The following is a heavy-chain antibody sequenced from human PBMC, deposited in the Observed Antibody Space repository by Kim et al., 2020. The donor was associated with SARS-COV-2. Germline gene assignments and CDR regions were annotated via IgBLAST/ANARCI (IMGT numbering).Heavy chain of an antibody. J-gene: IGHJ5*02. V-gene: IGHV1-2*04. CDR3: ARGGNMIVSGDWFDP. Sequence: ASVKVSCKASGYTFTGYYMHWVRQAPGQGLEWMGWINPNSGGTNYAQKFQGWVTMTRDTSISTAYMELSRLRSDDTAVYYCARGGNMIVSGDWFDPWGQGTPVTVSS. CDR1: GYTFTGYY. D-gene: IGHD3-22*01. CDR2: INPNSGGT.